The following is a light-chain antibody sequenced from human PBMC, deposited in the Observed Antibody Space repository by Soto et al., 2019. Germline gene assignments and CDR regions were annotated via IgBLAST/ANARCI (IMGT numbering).Light chain of an antibody. V-gene: IGKV1-5*03. CDR2: KAS. J-gene: IGKJ1*01. CDR3: QQYNSYWT. CDR1: QSISSW. Sequence: DIPMTQSPSTLSASVGDRVTITCRASQSISSWLAWYQQKPGKAPKLLIYKASSLESGVPSRFSGGGSATEFTLTISSLQPDDFATYYCQQYNSYWTFGQGTKVEIK.